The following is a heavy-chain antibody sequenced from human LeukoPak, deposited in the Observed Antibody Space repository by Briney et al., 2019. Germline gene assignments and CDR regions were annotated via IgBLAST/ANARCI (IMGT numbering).Heavy chain of an antibody. J-gene: IGHJ6*02. V-gene: IGHV3-48*02. D-gene: IGHD2-15*01. CDR3: ARDPDVVVVAATPYYGMDV. Sequence: GGSLRLSCAASGFTFSSYSMNWVRQAPGKGLEWVSYISSSSSTIYCADSVKGRFTISRDNAKNSLYLQMNSLRDEDTAVYYCARDPDVVVVAATPYYGMDVWGQGTTVTVSS. CDR1: GFTFSSYS. CDR2: ISSSSSTI.